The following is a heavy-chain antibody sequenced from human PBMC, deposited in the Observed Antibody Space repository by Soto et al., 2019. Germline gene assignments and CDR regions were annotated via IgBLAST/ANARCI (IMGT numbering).Heavy chain of an antibody. CDR2: IFSNDEK. CDR3: ARIPRREYSGYGTEPFDY. V-gene: IGHV2-26*01. D-gene: IGHD5-12*01. CDR1: GFSLSNARMG. J-gene: IGHJ4*02. Sequence: QVTLKESGPVLVKPTETLTLTCTASGFSLSNARMGVSWIRQPPGKALEWLAHIFSNDEKSYSTSLKSRLTISKDTSKSQVVLTMTNMDPVDTATYYCARIPRREYSGYGTEPFDYWGQGTLVTVSS.